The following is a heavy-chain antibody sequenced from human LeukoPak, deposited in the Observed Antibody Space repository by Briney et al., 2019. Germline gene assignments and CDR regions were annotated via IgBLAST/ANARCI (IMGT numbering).Heavy chain of an antibody. D-gene: IGHD3-22*01. CDR3: ASLIFYHSSGYYSLPFDY. Sequence: GESLKISCKGSGYSFTRNWIGWVRQMPGKGLEWMGIIYPGDSDIRYSPSFQGQVTISADKSISTAYLQWSSLKASDTAMYYCASLIFYHSSGYYSLPFDYWGQGTLVTVSS. CDR2: IYPGDSDI. J-gene: IGHJ4*02. V-gene: IGHV5-51*01. CDR1: GYSFTRNW.